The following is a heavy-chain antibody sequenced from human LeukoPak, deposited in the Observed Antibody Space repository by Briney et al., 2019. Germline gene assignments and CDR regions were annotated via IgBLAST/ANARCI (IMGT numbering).Heavy chain of an antibody. D-gene: IGHD1-26*01. CDR3: ARAPRGGASDY. V-gene: IGHV1-18*01. CDR2: INTNNGNT. CDR1: GYTFTSYA. J-gene: IGHJ4*02. Sequence: GASVKVSCKASGYTFTSYAFSWVRQAPGQGLEWMGWINTNNGNTNYVKRLQGRVTMTTDTSTSTAYMELRSLRSDDTAVYYCARAPRGGASDYWGQGTLVTVSS.